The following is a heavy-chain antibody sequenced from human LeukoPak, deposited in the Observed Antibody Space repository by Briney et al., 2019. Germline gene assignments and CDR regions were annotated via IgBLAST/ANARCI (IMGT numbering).Heavy chain of an antibody. CDR1: GGSFSGYY. J-gene: IGHJ5*02. D-gene: IGHD3-10*01. CDR2: INHSGST. V-gene: IGHV4-34*01. CDR3: ARTRITMVRGINWFDP. Sequence: PSETLSLTCAVYGGSFSGYYWSWIRQPPGKGLEWIGEINHSGSTNYNPSLKSRVTISVDTSKNQFSLKLSSVTAADTAVYYCARTRITMVRGINWFDPWGRGTLVTVSS.